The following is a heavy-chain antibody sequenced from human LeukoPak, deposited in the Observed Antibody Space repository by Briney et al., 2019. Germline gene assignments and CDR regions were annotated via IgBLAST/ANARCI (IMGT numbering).Heavy chain of an antibody. CDR2: ISGSGGST. V-gene: IGHV3-23*01. Sequence: AGGSLRLSCAASGFTFSSYAMSWVRQAPGKGLEWVSAISGSGGSTYYADSVKGRFTISRDNSKNTLYLQMNSLRAEDTAVYYCAKDLSLTTVPSGGYYYYGMDVWGQGTTVTVSS. J-gene: IGHJ6*02. CDR1: GFTFSSYA. D-gene: IGHD4-17*01. CDR3: AKDLSLTTVPSGGYYYYGMDV.